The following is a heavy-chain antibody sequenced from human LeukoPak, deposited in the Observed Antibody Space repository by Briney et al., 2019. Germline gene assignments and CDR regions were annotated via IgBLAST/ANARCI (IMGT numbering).Heavy chain of an antibody. J-gene: IGHJ4*02. CDR3: ARVRYSSSWYYFDY. CDR1: GGSISSYY. V-gene: IGHV4-59*01. Sequence: PSETLSLTCTVSGGSISSYYWSWIRQPPGKGLEWIGYIYYSGSTNYNPSLKRRATISVDTSKNQFSLKLSSVTAADTAVYYCARVRYSSSWYYFDYWGQGTLVTVSS. CDR2: IYYSGST. D-gene: IGHD6-13*01.